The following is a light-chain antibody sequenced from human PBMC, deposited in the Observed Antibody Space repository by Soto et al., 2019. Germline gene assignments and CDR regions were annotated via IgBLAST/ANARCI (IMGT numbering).Light chain of an antibody. V-gene: IGKV3-15*01. CDR2: GAS. Sequence: SLATLSVSPKIGSALCSRASQSVSSNLAWYQQKPGQAPRLLIYGASTRATGIAARFSGSGSGTEFLLTITTLQSEDLAVHYLQKYNNRPRTFGQGTKVDIK. CDR1: QSVSSN. J-gene: IGKJ1*01. CDR3: QKYNNRPRT.